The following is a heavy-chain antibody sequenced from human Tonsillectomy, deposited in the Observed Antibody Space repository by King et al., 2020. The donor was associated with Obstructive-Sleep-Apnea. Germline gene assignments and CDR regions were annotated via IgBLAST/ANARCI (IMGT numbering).Heavy chain of an antibody. CDR3: AKGSLYYYGSGSSSNFDY. Sequence: VQLVESGGGVVQPGGSLRLSCAASGFTFSSYGMHWVRQAPGKGLEWVAFIRYDGSNKYYADSVKGRFTISRDNSKNTLYLQMNSLRAEDTAVYYCAKGSLYYYGSGSSSNFDYWGQGTLVTVSS. CDR2: IRYDGSNK. J-gene: IGHJ4*02. V-gene: IGHV3-30*02. CDR1: GFTFSSYG. D-gene: IGHD3-10*01.